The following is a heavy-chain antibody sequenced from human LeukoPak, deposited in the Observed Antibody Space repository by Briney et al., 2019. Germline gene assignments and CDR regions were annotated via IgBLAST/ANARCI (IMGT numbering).Heavy chain of an antibody. D-gene: IGHD3-10*01. V-gene: IGHV1-24*01. CDR2: FDPEDGET. CDR1: GYTLTQLS. Sequence: ASVKVSCTVSGYTLTQLSMHWVRQAPGKGLEWMGGFDPEDGETIYAQKFQGRVTMTEDTSTDTAYMELSSLRSEDTAVYYCATDLRFGELLYDYWGQGTLVTVSS. J-gene: IGHJ4*02. CDR3: ATDLRFGELLYDY.